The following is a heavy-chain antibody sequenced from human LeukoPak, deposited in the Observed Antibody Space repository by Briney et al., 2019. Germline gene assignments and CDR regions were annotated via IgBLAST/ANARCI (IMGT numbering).Heavy chain of an antibody. CDR3: ASSSAREYYTDV. CDR1: GFTFSSYG. D-gene: IGHD6-6*01. Sequence: PGRSLRLSCAASGFTFSSYGMHWVRQAPGKGLEWVAVIWYDGSNKYYVDSVKGRFTISRDNSKNTLYLQMNSLRAEDTAVYYCASSSAREYYTDVWGKGTTVTVSS. V-gene: IGHV3-33*01. J-gene: IGHJ6*03. CDR2: IWYDGSNK.